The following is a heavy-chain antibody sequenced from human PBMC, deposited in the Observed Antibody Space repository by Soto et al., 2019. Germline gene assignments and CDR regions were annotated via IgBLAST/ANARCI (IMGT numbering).Heavy chain of an antibody. CDR3: ARVMVDRAMVTSYDAFDI. V-gene: IGHV3-20*01. CDR2: INWTGGST. Sequence: EVQLVESGGGVVRPGGSLRLSCAASGFTFDDYGMSWVRQAPGKGLEWVSGINWTGGSTGYADSVKGRFTISRDNAKNSLYLQLNSLRAEDTALYHCARVMVDRAMVTSYDAFDIWGQGTMVTVSS. CDR1: GFTFDDYG. J-gene: IGHJ3*02. D-gene: IGHD5-18*01.